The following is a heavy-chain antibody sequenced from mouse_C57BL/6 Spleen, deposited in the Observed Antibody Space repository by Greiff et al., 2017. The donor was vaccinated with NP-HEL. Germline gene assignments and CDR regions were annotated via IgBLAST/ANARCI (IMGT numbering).Heavy chain of an antibody. V-gene: IGHV5-12*01. CDR3: ARHGEDYDYDEGLAY. Sequence: VQLKESGGGLVQPGGSLKLSCAASGFTFSDYYMYWVRQTPEKRLEWVAYISNGGGSTYYPDTVKGRFTISRDNAKNTLYLQMSRLKSEDTAMYYCARHGEDYDYDEGLAYWGQGTLVTVSA. J-gene: IGHJ3*01. CDR1: GFTFSDYY. D-gene: IGHD2-4*01. CDR2: ISNGGGST.